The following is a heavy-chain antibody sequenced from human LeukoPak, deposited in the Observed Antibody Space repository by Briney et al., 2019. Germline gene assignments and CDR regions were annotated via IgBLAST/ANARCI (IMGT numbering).Heavy chain of an antibody. CDR1: GFTVSSNY. CDR2: IYSGGST. J-gene: IGHJ5*02. D-gene: IGHD4-17*01. Sequence: PGGSLRLSCAASGFTVSSNYMSWVRQAPGEGLEWVSVIYSGGSTYYADSVKGRFTISRDNSKNTLYLQMNSLRAEDTVVYYCARVGLGDEGFDPWGQGTLVTVSS. CDR3: ARVGLGDEGFDP. V-gene: IGHV3-66*02.